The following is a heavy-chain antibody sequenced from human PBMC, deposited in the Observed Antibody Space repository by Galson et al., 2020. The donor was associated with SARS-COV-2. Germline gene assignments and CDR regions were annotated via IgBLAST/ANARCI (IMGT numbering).Heavy chain of an antibody. CDR2: VIPQLSLA. V-gene: IGHV1-69*02. Sequence: SVKVSCKASGGPFSNYTISWVRQAPGQGLEWMGRVIPQLSLANYAQKFQARVTITADKSTNTAYMELSSLRFEDTAVYYCARAKGDYYDSSGYFTLDYAFNIWGQGTMVTVSS. D-gene: IGHD3-22*01. J-gene: IGHJ3*02. CDR3: ARAKGDYYDSSGYFTLDYAFNI. CDR1: GGPFSNYT.